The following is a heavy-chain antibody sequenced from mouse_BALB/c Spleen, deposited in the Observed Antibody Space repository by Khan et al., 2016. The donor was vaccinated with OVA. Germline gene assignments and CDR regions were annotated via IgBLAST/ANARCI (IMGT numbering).Heavy chain of an antibody. CDR2: MWRDGST. Sequence: QVQLKLSGPSLEAPSQSLFITGGITRLSWVNYGINFGRQPLGKGRESLVEMWRDGSTTCNSALYSRLYVGTDKSKSKIFIKMNNLQTDDTAMYFCGGQPYNHYYVMHYWGQGTSVTVSS. V-gene: IGHV2-6-1*01. CDR1: RLSWVNYG. CDR3: GGQPYNHYYVMHY. J-gene: IGHJ4*01. D-gene: IGHD2-10*01.